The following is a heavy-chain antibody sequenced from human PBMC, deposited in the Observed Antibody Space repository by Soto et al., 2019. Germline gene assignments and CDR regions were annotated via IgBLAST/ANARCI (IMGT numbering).Heavy chain of an antibody. CDR3: ATAKLSSYYPLCLDS. CDR2: FDPEDGET. J-gene: IGHJ4*02. CDR1: GYTLTELS. V-gene: IGHV1-24*01. Sequence: ASVKVSCKVSGYTLTELSMHWVRQAPGKGLEWMGGFDPEDGETIYAQKFQGRVTMTEDTSTDTAYMELSSLRSEDTAVYYCATAKLSSYYPLCLDSWGQGTMVTVYS. D-gene: IGHD1-26*01.